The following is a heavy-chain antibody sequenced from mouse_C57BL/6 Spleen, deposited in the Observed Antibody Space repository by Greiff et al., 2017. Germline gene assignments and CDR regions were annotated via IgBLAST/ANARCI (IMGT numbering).Heavy chain of an antibody. CDR3: ARWGYDGSYWNY. V-gene: IGHV1-26*01. CDR2: IYPDNGGT. CDR1: GYTFTDYY. Sequence: EVQLQQSGPELVKPGASVKISCKASGYTFTDYYMNWVKQSHGKSLEWIGGIYPDNGGTSYNQKFKGKATLTVDKSSSTAYMGLRSLTSEDSAVYYCARWGYDGSYWNYWGQGTTLTVSS. D-gene: IGHD2-3*01. J-gene: IGHJ2*01.